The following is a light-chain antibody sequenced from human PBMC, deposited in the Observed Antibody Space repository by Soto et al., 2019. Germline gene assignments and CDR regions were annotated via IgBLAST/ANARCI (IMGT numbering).Light chain of an antibody. Sequence: EVVLTQSPGTLSLSPGERATLSCRASQSGFCTYLAWFQQKPGQVPRLLIYGAYTRATGVADRFSGSGSGTDFTLTISRLEPEDFAVYYCHQYGNSPWTLGQGTKVEIK. CDR2: GAY. V-gene: IGKV3-20*01. J-gene: IGKJ1*01. CDR1: QSGFCTY. CDR3: HQYGNSPWT.